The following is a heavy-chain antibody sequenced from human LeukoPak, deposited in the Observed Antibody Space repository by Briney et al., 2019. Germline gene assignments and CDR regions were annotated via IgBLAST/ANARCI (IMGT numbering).Heavy chain of an antibody. Sequence: GGSLRLSCAASGFTFSSYGMHWVRQAPGKGLEWVAVIWYDATNKYYADSVKGRFTISRDKSKNTLDLQMNSLRVEDTAVYYCARDPGPTLVRGVISYFDYWGQGPLVTVSS. CDR2: IWYDATNK. CDR3: ARDPGPTLVRGVISYFDY. V-gene: IGHV3-33*01. CDR1: GFTFSSYG. D-gene: IGHD3-10*01. J-gene: IGHJ4*02.